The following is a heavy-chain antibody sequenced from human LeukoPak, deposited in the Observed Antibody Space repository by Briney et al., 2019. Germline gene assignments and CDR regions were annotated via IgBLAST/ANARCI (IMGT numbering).Heavy chain of an antibody. CDR3: ARGYCSSTSCPNYYYYYYMDV. Sequence: PGGSLRLSCAASGFTVSSNYMSWVRQAPGKGLEWVSVIYSGGSTYYADSVKGRFTISRDNSKNTLYLQMNSLRAEDTAVYYCARGYCSSTSCPNYYYYYYMDVWGKGTTVTVSS. V-gene: IGHV3-53*01. CDR1: GFTVSSNY. CDR2: IYSGGST. J-gene: IGHJ6*03. D-gene: IGHD2-2*01.